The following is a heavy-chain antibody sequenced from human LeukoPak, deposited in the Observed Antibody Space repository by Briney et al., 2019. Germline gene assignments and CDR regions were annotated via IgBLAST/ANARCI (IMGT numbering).Heavy chain of an antibody. CDR2: IGSSGATI. J-gene: IGHJ4*02. D-gene: IGHD3-22*01. Sequence: GGSLRLSCAASGFTFSDYYMSWIRQAPGKGLECVSYIGSSGATIYYADSVKGRFTISRDNAKNSLYLQMNSLRAEDTAVYYCATLFYYDGSGYLAAYYFDYWGLGTLVTVSS. V-gene: IGHV3-11*01. CDR3: ATLFYYDGSGYLAAYYFDY. CDR1: GFTFSDYY.